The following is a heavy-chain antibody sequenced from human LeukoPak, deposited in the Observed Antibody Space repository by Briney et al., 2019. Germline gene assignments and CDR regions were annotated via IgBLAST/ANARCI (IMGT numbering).Heavy chain of an antibody. D-gene: IGHD6-19*01. CDR2: IYSGGST. J-gene: IGHJ6*04. Sequence: HGGSLRLSCAASGLTVSSNYMSWVRQAPGKGLEWVSVIYSGGSTYYAESVKGRFTISRDNSKNTLYLQMKSLRAEDTAVYYCAREFEVAGLAMDVWGKGTTVTVSS. CDR3: AREFEVAGLAMDV. V-gene: IGHV3-53*01. CDR1: GLTVSSNY.